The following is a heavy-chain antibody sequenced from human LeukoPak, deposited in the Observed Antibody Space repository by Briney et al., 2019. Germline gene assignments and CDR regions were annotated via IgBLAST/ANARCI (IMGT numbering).Heavy chain of an antibody. V-gene: IGHV3-48*03. D-gene: IGHD1-7*01. Sequence: GGSLRLSCAASGFTFSPFEMSWVRQPPGKGLEWVAYVSGGNTSIYYADSVKGRFTISRDDSKNTLYLQMNSLRADDTAVYYCALLGTKKFDYWGQGTLVAVSS. J-gene: IGHJ4*02. CDR3: ALLGTKKFDY. CDR2: VSGGNTSI. CDR1: GFTFSPFE.